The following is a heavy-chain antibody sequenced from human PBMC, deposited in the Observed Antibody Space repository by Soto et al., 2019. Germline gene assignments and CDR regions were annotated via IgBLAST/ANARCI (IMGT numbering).Heavy chain of an antibody. Sequence: QVQLVQSGAEEKKPGASVKVSCKASGYTFTSYAMHWVRQAPGQRLEWMGWINAGNGNTKYSQKFQGRVTITRDTSASTAYMELSSMRSEDTAVYYCARSPGGPMTPGDYWGQGTLVTVSS. V-gene: IGHV1-3*05. CDR1: GYTFTSYA. D-gene: IGHD3-10*01. CDR3: ARSPGGPMTPGDY. CDR2: INAGNGNT. J-gene: IGHJ4*02.